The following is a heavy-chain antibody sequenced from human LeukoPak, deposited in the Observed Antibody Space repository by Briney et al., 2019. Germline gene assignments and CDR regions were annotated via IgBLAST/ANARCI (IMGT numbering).Heavy chain of an antibody. CDR3: ARAAYSSSPDY. V-gene: IGHV3-48*02. CDR1: GFTFSHYS. J-gene: IGHJ4*02. Sequence: PGGPLRLSCAASGFTFSHYSMTWVRQAPGRGLEWVSYISPTSSDIHYADSVKGRFTISRDNARYSLYLQVYSLRDEDTAVYYCARAAYSSSPDYWGQGALVTVSS. CDR2: ISPTSSDI. D-gene: IGHD6-13*01.